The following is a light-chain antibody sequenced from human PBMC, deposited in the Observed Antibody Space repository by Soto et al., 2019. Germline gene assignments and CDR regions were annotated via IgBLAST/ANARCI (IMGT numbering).Light chain of an antibody. Sequence: QSALTQPPSASGSPGQSVTISCTGTSSDVGGYNYVSWYQQHPGKAPKLMIYEVSNRPSGVSNRFSGSKSGNTAPLTISGLQAEDEAVYYCSSYTSSSTYVFGTGTKVTVL. CDR1: SSDVGGYNY. CDR3: SSYTSSSTYV. V-gene: IGLV2-14*01. CDR2: EVS. J-gene: IGLJ1*01.